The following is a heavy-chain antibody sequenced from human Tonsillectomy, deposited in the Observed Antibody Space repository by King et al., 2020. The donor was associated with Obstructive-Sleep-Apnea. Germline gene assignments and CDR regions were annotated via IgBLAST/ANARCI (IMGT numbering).Heavy chain of an antibody. CDR1: GFTFSPYD. V-gene: IGHV3-13*01. D-gene: IGHD4/OR15-4a*01. CDR2: IGTAGAT. J-gene: IGHJ6*02. CDR3: ARGGAGYYYYGMDV. Sequence: VQLVEAGGGLVQPGVSLRLSCAASGFTFSPYDFHWVRHAPGKGLEWVSGIGTAGATSYSGSVKGRFTISRENAKNSLYLQMNSLRAGDTAVYYCARGGAGYYYYGMDVWGQGTTVTVSS.